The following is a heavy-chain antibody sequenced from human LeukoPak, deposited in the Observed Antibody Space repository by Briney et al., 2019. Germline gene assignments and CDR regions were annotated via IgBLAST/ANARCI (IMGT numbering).Heavy chain of an antibody. J-gene: IGHJ4*02. D-gene: IGHD3-10*01. CDR3: ARGISYYGSGRGYYFDY. Sequence: SETLSLTCTVSGGSISSSSYYWGWIRQPPGKGLEWIGSIYYSGSTYYNPSLKSRVTISVDTSKNQFSLKLSSVTAADTAVYYCARGISYYGSGRGYYFDYWGQGTLVTVSS. CDR2: IYYSGST. CDR1: GGSISSSSYY. V-gene: IGHV4-39*07.